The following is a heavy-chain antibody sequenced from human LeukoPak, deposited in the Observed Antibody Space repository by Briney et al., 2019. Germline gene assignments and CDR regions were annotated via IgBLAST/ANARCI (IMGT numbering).Heavy chain of an antibody. CDR2: ISSNGDST. Sequence: PGGSLRLSCVASGFTFSRSPMHWVRQAPGKGLQYVSAISSNGDSTYYANSVKGRFTISRDNSKNTLYLQMGSLKPEDMAVYYCAREIAAAATACFDSWGQGTLVTVSS. CDR1: GFTFSRSP. J-gene: IGHJ4*02. D-gene: IGHD6-13*01. V-gene: IGHV3-64*01. CDR3: AREIAAAATACFDS.